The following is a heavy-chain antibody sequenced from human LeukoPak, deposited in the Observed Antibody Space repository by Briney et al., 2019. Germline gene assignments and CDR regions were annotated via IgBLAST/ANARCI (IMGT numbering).Heavy chain of an antibody. J-gene: IGHJ4*02. CDR3: ARASPPYYYDSSGYYLDY. CDR2: ISSSGSTI. V-gene: IGHV3-48*03. CDR1: GFTFSSYE. Sequence: GGSLRHSCAASGFTFSSYEMNWVRQAPGKGLEGVSYISSSGSTIYYADSVKGRFTISRDNAKNSLYLQMNSLRAEDTAVYYCARASPPYYYDSSGYYLDYWGQGTLVTVSS. D-gene: IGHD3-22*01.